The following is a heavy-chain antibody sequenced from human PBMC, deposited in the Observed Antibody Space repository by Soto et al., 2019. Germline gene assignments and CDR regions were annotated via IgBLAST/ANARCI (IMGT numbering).Heavy chain of an antibody. CDR2: VVPIFGTT. V-gene: IGHV1-69*12. CDR1: GGTFRTHS. J-gene: IGHJ4*02. D-gene: IGHD4-17*01. Sequence: QVQLVQSGAEMKRPGSSVKVSCKVSGGTFRTHSMTWVRQAPGQGLEWLGGVVPIFGTTDYAQRFQDRMTITADESTTTAYMELNKLSFEGTAMYYCASGDDYGAVFLFWGQGILVIVSS. CDR3: ASGDDYGAVFLF.